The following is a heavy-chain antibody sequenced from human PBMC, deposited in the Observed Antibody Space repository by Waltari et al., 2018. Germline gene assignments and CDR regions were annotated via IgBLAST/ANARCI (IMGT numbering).Heavy chain of an antibody. CDR1: GHSITNYY. CDR3: ARSFDFWSGYSLGY. Sequence: QVQLQESGPGLVKPSETLSLTCTVSGHSITNYYWGWIRQPPGMRLEWIGYISHTGITRYSPSLKSRVTISVDTSKNQFSLRLESVSAADTAVYYCARSFDFWSGYSLGYWGQGTLVTVAS. V-gene: IGHV4-59*01. D-gene: IGHD3-3*01. J-gene: IGHJ4*02. CDR2: ISHTGIT.